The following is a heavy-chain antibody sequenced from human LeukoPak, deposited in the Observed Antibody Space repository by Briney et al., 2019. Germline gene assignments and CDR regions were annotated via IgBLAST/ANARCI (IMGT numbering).Heavy chain of an antibody. Sequence: PGGSLRLSCAASGFTFSSYGMHWVRQAPGKGLEWVAFIRYDGSNKYYADSVKGRFTISRDNSKNTLYLQMNRLRAEDTAVYYCAKDLLTSYYDFWSGYPPHDAFDIWGQGTMVTVSS. CDR3: AKDLLTSYYDFWSGYPPHDAFDI. CDR2: IRYDGSNK. V-gene: IGHV3-30*02. J-gene: IGHJ3*02. CDR1: GFTFSSYG. D-gene: IGHD3-3*01.